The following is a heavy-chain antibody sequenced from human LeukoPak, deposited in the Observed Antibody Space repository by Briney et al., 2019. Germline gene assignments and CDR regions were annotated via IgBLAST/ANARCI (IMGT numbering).Heavy chain of an antibody. CDR3: ARAYDFWSGYYSSYFDY. CDR1: GFTFSSYR. CDR2: ISSSSSYI. D-gene: IGHD3-3*01. V-gene: IGHV3-21*01. Sequence: GGSLRLSCAASGFTFSSYRMIWVRQAPGKGLEWVSSISSSSSYIYYADSVKGRFTISRDNAKNSLYLQMNSLRAEDTAVYYCARAYDFWSGYYSSYFDYWGQGTLVTVSS. J-gene: IGHJ4*02.